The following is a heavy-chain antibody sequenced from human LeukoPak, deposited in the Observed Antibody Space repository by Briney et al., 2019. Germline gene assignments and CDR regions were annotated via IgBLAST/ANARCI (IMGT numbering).Heavy chain of an antibody. CDR3: ARTIIAAAGQYFDY. CDR1: GHTFTGYY. J-gene: IGHJ4*02. CDR2: INPNSGGT. V-gene: IGHV1-2*04. Sequence: ASVKVSCKASGHTFTGYYMHWVRQAPGQGLEWMGWINPNSGGTNYAQKFQGWVTMTRDTSISTAYMELSSLRSEDTAVYYCARTIIAAAGQYFDYWGQGTLVTVSS. D-gene: IGHD6-13*01.